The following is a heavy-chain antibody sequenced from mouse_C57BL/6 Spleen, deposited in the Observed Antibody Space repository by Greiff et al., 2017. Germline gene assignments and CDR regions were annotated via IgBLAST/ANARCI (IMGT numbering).Heavy chain of an antibody. Sequence: VQLQQPGAELVKPGASVKVSCKASGYTFTSYWMHWVKQRPGQGLEWIGRIHPSDSGTNYNQQFKGKATLTVDKSSRTAYVQLSSLTSEDSADYYSTKRVFSPYFDYWGQGTTLTVSS. CDR2: IHPSDSGT. CDR3: TKRVFSPYFDY. J-gene: IGHJ2*01. V-gene: IGHV1-74*01. CDR1: GYTFTSYW. D-gene: IGHD6-2*01.